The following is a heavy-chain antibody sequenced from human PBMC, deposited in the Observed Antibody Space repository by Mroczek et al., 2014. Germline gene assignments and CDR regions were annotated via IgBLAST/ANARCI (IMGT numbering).Heavy chain of an antibody. CDR3: ARGKVGVAVFDI. D-gene: IGHD6-19*01. CDR2: ITSSSNTM. CDR1: EFTFNTYS. V-gene: IGHV3-48*01. Sequence: EVQLVESGGGLVQPGGSLRLSCAASEFTFNTYSMNWVRQAPGKGLEWVSYITSSSNTMYYADSVKGRFTISRDNAKNSLFLQMNSLRAEDTAVYYCARGKVGVAVFDIWGQGTMVTVSS. J-gene: IGHJ3*02.